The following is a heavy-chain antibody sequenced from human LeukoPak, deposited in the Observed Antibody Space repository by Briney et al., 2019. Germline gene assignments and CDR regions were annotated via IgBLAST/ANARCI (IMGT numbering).Heavy chain of an antibody. Sequence: GGSLRLSCAASGFTFSNAWMSWVRQAPGKGLEWVGRIKSKTDGGTTDYAAPVKGRFTISRDDSKNTLYLQMNSLKTEDTAVYYRTTETPYSYGPPAFDYWGQGTLVTVSS. CDR1: GFTFSNAW. D-gene: IGHD5-18*01. V-gene: IGHV3-15*01. CDR3: TTETPYSYGPPAFDY. CDR2: IKSKTDGGTT. J-gene: IGHJ4*02.